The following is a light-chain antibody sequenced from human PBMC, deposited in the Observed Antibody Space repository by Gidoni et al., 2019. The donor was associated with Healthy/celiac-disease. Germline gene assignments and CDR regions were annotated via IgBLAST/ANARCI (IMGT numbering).Light chain of an antibody. CDR2: DAS. CDR1: QSVSSY. CDR3: QQRSNWPGT. Sequence: ELVFTQSPATLSLSPGESATLSCRASQSVSSYLAWYQQKPGQAPRLLIYDASNRATGIPARFSGSGSGTDFTLTISSLEPEDFAVYYCQQRSNWPGTFGQGTKLEIK. J-gene: IGKJ2*01. V-gene: IGKV3-11*01.